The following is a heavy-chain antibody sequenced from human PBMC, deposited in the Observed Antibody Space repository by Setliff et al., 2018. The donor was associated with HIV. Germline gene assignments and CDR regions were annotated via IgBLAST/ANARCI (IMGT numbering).Heavy chain of an antibody. Sequence: GGSLRLSCAASGFTFDAHGMNWVRQAPGKGLEWVSGISDSGRSIHYTASVKGRFTISRDNSKNTVYLQMSSLIAEDTALYYCANYGDYWGQGTLVTVSS. D-gene: IGHD4-17*01. CDR2: ISDSGRSI. V-gene: IGHV3-23*01. CDR1: GFTFDAHG. J-gene: IGHJ4*02. CDR3: ANYGDY.